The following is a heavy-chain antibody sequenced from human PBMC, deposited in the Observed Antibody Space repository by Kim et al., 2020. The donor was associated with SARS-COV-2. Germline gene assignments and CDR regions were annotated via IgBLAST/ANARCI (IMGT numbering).Heavy chain of an antibody. CDR3: ARDSSGDYWFDY. J-gene: IGHJ4*02. CDR2: ISYDGSNK. V-gene: IGHV3-30-3*01. Sequence: GGSLRLSCAASGFTFSSYAMHWVRQAPGKGLEWVAVISYDGSNKYYADSVKGRFTISRDNSKNTLYLQMNSLRAEDTAVYYCARDSSGDYWFDYWGQGTLVTVSS. CDR1: GFTFSSYA. D-gene: IGHD3-22*01.